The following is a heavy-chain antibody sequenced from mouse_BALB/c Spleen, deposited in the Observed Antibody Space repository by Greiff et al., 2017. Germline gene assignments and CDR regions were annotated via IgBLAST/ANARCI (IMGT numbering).Heavy chain of an antibody. CDR3: ATGTGAMDY. CDR1: GYTFTDYA. D-gene: IGHD4-1*01. J-gene: IGHJ4*01. V-gene: IGHV1S137*01. CDR2: ISTYYGDA. Sequence: VQLQQSGAELVRPGVSVKISCKGSGYTFTDYAMHWVKQSHAKSLEWIGVISTYYGDASYNQKFKGKATMTVDKSSSTAYMELARLTSEDSAIYYCATGTGAMDYWGQGTSVTVSS.